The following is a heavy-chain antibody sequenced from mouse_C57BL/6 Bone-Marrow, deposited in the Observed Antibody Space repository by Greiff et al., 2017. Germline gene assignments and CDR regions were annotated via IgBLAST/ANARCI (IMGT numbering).Heavy chain of an antibody. Sequence: VQLQQSGGGLVQPGASLKLSCESNEYEFPSHDMSWVRKTPEKRLELVAAINSDGGSTYYPDTMERRFIISRDNTKKTLYLQMSSLRSEDTALYYCARHRYYGSSYGWYFDVWGTGTTVTVSS. CDR3: ARHRYYGSSYGWYFDV. J-gene: IGHJ1*03. D-gene: IGHD1-1*01. CDR2: INSDGGST. V-gene: IGHV5-2*01. CDR1: EYEFPSHD.